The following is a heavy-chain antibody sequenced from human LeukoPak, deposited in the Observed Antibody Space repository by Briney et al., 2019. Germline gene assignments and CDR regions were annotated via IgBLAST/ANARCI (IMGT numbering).Heavy chain of an antibody. J-gene: IGHJ4*02. CDR2: IGPTGTDR. CDR3: ATETIGRHYDY. D-gene: IGHD1-14*01. Sequence: PGGSLRLSCAASGFTFSSCGFNWVRQAPGKGLEWVSSIGPTGTDRYYANSVRGRFTISRDNAKNSMYLQMDSLRDEDTAVYYCATETIGRHYDYWGQGTLLTVSS. V-gene: IGHV3-21*01. CDR1: GFTFSSCG.